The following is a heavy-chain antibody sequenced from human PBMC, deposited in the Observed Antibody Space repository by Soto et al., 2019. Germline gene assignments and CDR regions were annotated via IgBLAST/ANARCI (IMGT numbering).Heavy chain of an antibody. CDR3: ARSIPGRRGGGMDV. Sequence: SETLSLTCTVSGGSITSYYWTWIRQPPGQGLEWIGYISDIGSTSYNPSLTSRVTMLVDTSKKQFSLKLSSVTEADSAVYFCARSIPGRRGGGMDVWGQGATVTVSS. CDR2: ISDIGST. V-gene: IGHV4-59*01. J-gene: IGHJ6*02. D-gene: IGHD3-10*01. CDR1: GGSITSYY.